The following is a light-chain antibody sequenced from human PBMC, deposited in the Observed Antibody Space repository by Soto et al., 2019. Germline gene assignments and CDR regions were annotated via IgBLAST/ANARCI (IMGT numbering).Light chain of an antibody. V-gene: IGKV1-39*01. CDR3: QQSYSTPYS. J-gene: IGKJ2*01. CDR2: LTS. CDR1: RSIGNY. Sequence: DIQMTQSPSSLSASVGDRVTITCRASRSIGNYLNWYQQKPGSAPKLLISLTSRLQSGVPSRFSGSGSGTDFTLSISSLQPDDFATYYCQQSYSTPYSFGQGTKVDIK.